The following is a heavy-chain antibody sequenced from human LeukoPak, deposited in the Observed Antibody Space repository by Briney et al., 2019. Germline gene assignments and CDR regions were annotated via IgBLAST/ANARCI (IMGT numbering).Heavy chain of an antibody. Sequence: SETLSLTRTVSGGSISSFYWRWIRQPPGKGLEWIGYIYYSGSTCYNPSLESRVTISVDMSKNQFSLKLSSVTAADTAVYFCARGSGSGWPPSYYYGMDVWGQGTTVTVSS. CDR1: GGSISSFY. CDR2: IYYSGST. V-gene: IGHV4-59*01. D-gene: IGHD6-19*01. J-gene: IGHJ6*02. CDR3: ARGSGSGWPPSYYYGMDV.